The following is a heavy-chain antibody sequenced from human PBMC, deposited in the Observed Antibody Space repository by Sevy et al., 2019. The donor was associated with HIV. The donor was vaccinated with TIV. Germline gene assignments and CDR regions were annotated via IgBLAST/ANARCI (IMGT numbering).Heavy chain of an antibody. V-gene: IGHV3-21*01. J-gene: IGHJ6*02. CDR3: ARLGGVADQGMDV. CDR2: ISGSSSYI. Sequence: GGSLRLSCAASGFTFSSYTMNWVRQAPGKGLEWVSSISGSSSYIYYADSVKGRFTISRDNAKNSLYLQMNSLRAEDTAVYYCARLGGVADQGMDVWGQGTTVTVSS. CDR1: GFTFSSYT. D-gene: IGHD2-15*01.